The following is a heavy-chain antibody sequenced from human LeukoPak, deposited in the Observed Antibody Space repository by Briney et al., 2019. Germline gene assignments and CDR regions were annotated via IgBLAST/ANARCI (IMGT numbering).Heavy chain of an antibody. V-gene: IGHV4-34*01. J-gene: IGHJ6*03. D-gene: IGHD6-6*01. CDR3: ASLIAAPPGRLTNYYYYYYMDV. Sequence: SETLSLTCAVYGGSFSGYYWRWIRQPPGKGLEWIGEINHSGSTNYNPSLKSRVTISVDTSKNQFSLKLSSVTAADTSVYYCASLIAAPPGRLTNYYYYYYMDVWGKGTTVTVSS. CDR1: GGSFSGYY. CDR2: INHSGST.